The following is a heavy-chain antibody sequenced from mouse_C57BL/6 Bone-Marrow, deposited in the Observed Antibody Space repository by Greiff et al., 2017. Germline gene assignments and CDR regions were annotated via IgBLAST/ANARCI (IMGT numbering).Heavy chain of an antibody. D-gene: IGHD2-4*01. CDR2: ISYDGSN. CDR3: AREGEIYYDYDEKVWFAY. Sequence: EVQLQQSGPGLVKPSQSLSLTCSVTGYSITSGYYWNWIRQFPGNKLEWMGYISYDGSNNYNPSLKNRISITRDTSKNQFFLKLNSVTTEDTATYYCAREGEIYYDYDEKVWFAYWGQGTLVTVSA. CDR1: GYSITSGYY. J-gene: IGHJ3*01. V-gene: IGHV3-6*01.